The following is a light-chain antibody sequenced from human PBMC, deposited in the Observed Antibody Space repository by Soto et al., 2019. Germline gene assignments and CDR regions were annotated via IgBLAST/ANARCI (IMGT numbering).Light chain of an antibody. Sequence: VLTQPPSVSGAPGQRVTISCTGSSSNIGAGYDVHWYQQLPGTAPKLLIYGNNNRPSGVPDRFSGSKSGTSASLAITGLQAEDEADYYCQSYDSSLNGVVFGGGTKVTVL. CDR2: GNN. J-gene: IGLJ2*01. V-gene: IGLV1-40*01. CDR1: SSNIGAGYD. CDR3: QSYDSSLNGVV.